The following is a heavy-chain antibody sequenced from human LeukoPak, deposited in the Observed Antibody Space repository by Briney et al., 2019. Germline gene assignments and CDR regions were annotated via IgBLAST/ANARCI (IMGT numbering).Heavy chain of an antibody. Sequence: SETLSLTCAVSGGSISSGGYSWRWIRQPPGKGLEWIGYIYHSGSTYYNPSLKSRVTISVDRSKNQFSLKLSSVTAADTAVYYCARGGVEYYGSGSYYWAFDIWGQGTMVTVSS. CDR2: IYHSGST. CDR3: ARGGVEYYGSGSYYWAFDI. V-gene: IGHV4-30-2*01. CDR1: GGSISSGGYS. D-gene: IGHD3-10*01. J-gene: IGHJ3*02.